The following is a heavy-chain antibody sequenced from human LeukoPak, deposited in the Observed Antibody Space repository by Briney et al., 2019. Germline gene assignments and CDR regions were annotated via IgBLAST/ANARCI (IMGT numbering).Heavy chain of an antibody. V-gene: IGHV3-7*01. CDR1: GFTFSSYW. Sequence: GGSLRLSCAASGFTFSSYWMSWVRQAPGKGLEWVANIKQDGSEKYYVDSVKGRFTISRDNAKNSLYLQMNSLRAEDTAVYYCARAPKYCSGGSCYLSCWGQGTLVTVSS. CDR2: IKQDGSEK. D-gene: IGHD2-15*01. CDR3: ARAPKYCSGGSCYLSC. J-gene: IGHJ4*02.